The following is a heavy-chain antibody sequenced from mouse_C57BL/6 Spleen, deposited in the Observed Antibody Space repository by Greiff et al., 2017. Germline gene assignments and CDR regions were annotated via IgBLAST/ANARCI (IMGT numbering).Heavy chain of an antibody. CDR3: ARSIITTVVDSPFAY. J-gene: IGHJ3*01. Sequence: QVQLQQSGAELVKPGASVKISCKASGYAFSSYWMNWVKQRPGKGLEWIGQIYPGDGDTNYNGKFKGKATLTADKSTSTAYMQLSSLTSEDSAVYLCARSIITTVVDSPFAYWGQGTLVTVSA. CDR1: GYAFSSYW. V-gene: IGHV1-80*01. D-gene: IGHD1-1*01. CDR2: IYPGDGDT.